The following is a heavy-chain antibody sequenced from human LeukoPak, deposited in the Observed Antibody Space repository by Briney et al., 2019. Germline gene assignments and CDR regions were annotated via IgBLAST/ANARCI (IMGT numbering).Heavy chain of an antibody. V-gene: IGHV1-2*02. CDR2: INPNSGGT. CDR3: ARDQYSYGRWVIDY. D-gene: IGHD5-18*01. Sequence: VASVKVSCKASGYIFTNYDIHWVRQATGQGLEWMGWINPNSGGTNYAQKFQGRVTVTRDTSISTAYMELSRLRSDDTAVYYCARDQYSYGRWVIDYWGQGTLVTVSS. J-gene: IGHJ4*02. CDR1: GYIFTNYD.